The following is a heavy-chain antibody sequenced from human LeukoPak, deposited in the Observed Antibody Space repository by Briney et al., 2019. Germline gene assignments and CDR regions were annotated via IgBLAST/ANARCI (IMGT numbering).Heavy chain of an antibody. Sequence: MASETLSLTCTVSGDSISSSTYYWGWIRQPPGKGLEWIGSIYYSGSTYYKTSLKSRVTISVDTSKKQFSLKLSSMTAADTAVYYCARHVRFCSGGTCHGPDYFDYWGQGTLATVSS. CDR3: ARHVRFCSGGTCHGPDYFDY. V-gene: IGHV4-39*01. CDR1: GDSISSSTYY. J-gene: IGHJ4*02. D-gene: IGHD2-15*01. CDR2: IYYSGST.